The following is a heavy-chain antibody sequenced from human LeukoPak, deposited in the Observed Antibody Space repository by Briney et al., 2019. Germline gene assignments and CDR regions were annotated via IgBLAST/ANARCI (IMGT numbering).Heavy chain of an antibody. CDR1: GGSISSYY. V-gene: IGHV4-39*07. CDR3: ARDGVDTAMGD. J-gene: IGHJ4*02. Sequence: SETLSLTCTVSGGSISSYYWSWIRQPPGKGLEWIGSIYYSGSTYYNPSLKSRVTISVDTSKNQFSLKLSSVTAADTAVYYCARDGVDTAMGDWGQGTLVTVSS. D-gene: IGHD5-18*01. CDR2: IYYSGST.